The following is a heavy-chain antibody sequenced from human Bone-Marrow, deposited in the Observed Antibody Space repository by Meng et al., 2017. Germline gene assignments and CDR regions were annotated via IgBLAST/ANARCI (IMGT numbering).Heavy chain of an antibody. V-gene: IGHV1-69*13. CDR2: IIPIFGTA. D-gene: IGHD3-22*01. CDR3: AREYDSSGYYWYYYGMDV. CDR1: GGTFSSYA. J-gene: IGHJ6*02. Sequence: SVNVSCKASGGTFSSYAISWVRQAPGQGLEWMGGIIPIFGTANYAQKFQGRVTITADESTSTAYMELSSLRSEDTAVYYCAREYDSSGYYWYYYGMDVWGQGTTVTVSS.